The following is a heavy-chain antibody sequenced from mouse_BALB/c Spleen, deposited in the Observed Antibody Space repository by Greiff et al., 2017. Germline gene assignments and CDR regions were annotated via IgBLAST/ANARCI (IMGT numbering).Heavy chain of an antibody. CDR1: GFTFSSFG. J-gene: IGHJ4*01. Sequence: DVKLVESGGGLVQPGGSRKLSCAASGFTFSSFGMHWVRQAPEKGLEWVAYISSGSSTIYYADTVKGRFTISRDNPKNTLFLQMTSLRSEDTAMYYCAKGRNYPWYYAMDYWGQGTSVTVSS. V-gene: IGHV5-17*02. CDR2: ISSGSSTI. D-gene: IGHD2-1*01. CDR3: AKGRNYPWYYAMDY.